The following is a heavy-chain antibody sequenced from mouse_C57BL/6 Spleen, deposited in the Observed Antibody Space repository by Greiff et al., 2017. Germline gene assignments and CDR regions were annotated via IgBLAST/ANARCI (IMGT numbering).Heavy chain of an antibody. Sequence: EVKLMESGPGLVKPSQSLSLTCSVTGYSITSGYYWNWIRQFPGNKLEWMGYISYDGSNNYNPSLKNRISITRDTSKNQFFLKLNSVTTEDTATYYCARAYGSSYWYCDVWGTGTTVTVSS. V-gene: IGHV3-6*01. D-gene: IGHD1-1*01. CDR3: ARAYGSSYWYCDV. J-gene: IGHJ1*03. CDR1: GYSITSGYY. CDR2: ISYDGSN.